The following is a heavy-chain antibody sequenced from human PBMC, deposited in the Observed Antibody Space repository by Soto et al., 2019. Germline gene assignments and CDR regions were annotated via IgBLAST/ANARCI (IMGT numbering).Heavy chain of an antibody. Sequence: QVQLQQWGAGLLKPSETLSLTCAVYGGSFSGYYWSWIRQPPGKGLEWLGEINHSGSTNYNPSLKSRVTISVDTSKNQFSLKLSSVTAADTAVYYCAREKGSNRIRPYYFDYWGQGTLVTVSS. CDR1: GGSFSGYY. J-gene: IGHJ4*02. CDR2: INHSGST. D-gene: IGHD3-10*01. CDR3: AREKGSNRIRPYYFDY. V-gene: IGHV4-34*01.